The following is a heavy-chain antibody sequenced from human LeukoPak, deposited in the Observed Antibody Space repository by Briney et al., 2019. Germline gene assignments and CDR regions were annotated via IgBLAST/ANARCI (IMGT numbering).Heavy chain of an antibody. J-gene: IGHJ4*02. CDR1: GINFSRFW. CDR3: AKDRGGNEWQLYLDS. V-gene: IGHV3-48*01. CDR2: ISGSSSAPR. D-gene: IGHD3-10*01. Sequence: QPGGSLRLSSAASGINFSRFWMHWVRQAPGKGLVWVSTISGSSSAPRYYADSVQGRFTITRDNAKNSLFLQMNSLRAEDTAVYYCAKDRGGNEWQLYLDSWGQGVLVTVSS.